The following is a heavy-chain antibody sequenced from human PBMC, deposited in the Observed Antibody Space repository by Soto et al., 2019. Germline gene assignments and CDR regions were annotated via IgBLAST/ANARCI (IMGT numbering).Heavy chain of an antibody. CDR2: IYYSGST. CDR1: GGSISSGGYY. J-gene: IGHJ6*02. CDR3: ASTVAIGCSGGSCYYYYGMDV. V-gene: IGHV4-31*03. D-gene: IGHD2-15*01. Sequence: SETLSLTCTVSGGSISSGGYYWSWIRQHPGKGLEWIGYIYYSGSTYYNPSLKSRVTISVDTSKNQFSLKLSSVTAADTAVYYCASTVAIGCSGGSCYYYYGMDVWGQGTTVTVS.